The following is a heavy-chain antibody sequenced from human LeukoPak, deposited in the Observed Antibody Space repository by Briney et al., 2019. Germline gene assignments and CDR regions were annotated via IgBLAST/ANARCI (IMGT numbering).Heavy chain of an antibody. J-gene: IGHJ4*02. V-gene: IGHV3-30*18. Sequence: SCKASGYTFTGYYMHWVRQAPGKGLEWVAVISYDGSTEYYADSVKGRFTISRDNSKNMLYLQMNSLRAEDTAVYYCAKDPRFYHSVSGYAESYYFDYWGQGTLVTVSS. D-gene: IGHD3-22*01. CDR1: GYTFTGYY. CDR3: AKDPRFYHSVSGYAESYYFDY. CDR2: ISYDGSTE.